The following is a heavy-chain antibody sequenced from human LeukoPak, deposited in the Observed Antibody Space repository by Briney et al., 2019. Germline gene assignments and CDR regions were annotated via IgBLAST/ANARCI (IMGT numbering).Heavy chain of an antibody. D-gene: IGHD3-16*02. Sequence: PGGSLRLSCAASGFTFSSYGMHWVRQAPGKGLEWVAVIWYDGSNKYYADSVKGRFTISRDNSKNTLYLQMNSLRAEDTAVYYCAKDRSEMNYFDYWGQGTLVTVSS. CDR3: AKDRSEMNYFDY. CDR1: GFTFSSYG. CDR2: IWYDGSNK. V-gene: IGHV3-30*02. J-gene: IGHJ4*02.